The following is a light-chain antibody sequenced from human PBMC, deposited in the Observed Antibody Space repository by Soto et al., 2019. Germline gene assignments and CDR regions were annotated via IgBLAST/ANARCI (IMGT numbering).Light chain of an antibody. CDR1: QSVSSY. Sequence: EIVLTQSPATLSLSPGERATLSCRASQSVSSYLAWYQQKPGQAPRLLIYDASNRATGIPARFSGSGSGTDFTLTISSLEPEDFGVYYCQQYNDWFSITFGQGTRLEIK. CDR3: QQYNDWFSIT. V-gene: IGKV3-11*01. J-gene: IGKJ5*01. CDR2: DAS.